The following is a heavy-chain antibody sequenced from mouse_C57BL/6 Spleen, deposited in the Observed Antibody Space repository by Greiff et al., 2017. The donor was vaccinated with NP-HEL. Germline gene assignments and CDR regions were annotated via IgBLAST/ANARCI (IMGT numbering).Heavy chain of an antibody. CDR2: IYPYNGVS. Sequence: VHVKQSGPELVKPGASVKISCKASGYSFTGYYMHWVKQSHGNILDWIGYIYPYNGVSSYNQKFKGKATLTVDKSSSTAYMELRSLTSEDSAVYYCASGTETAWFAYWGQGTLVTVSA. CDR1: GYSFTGYY. V-gene: IGHV1-31*01. D-gene: IGHD3-3*01. J-gene: IGHJ3*01. CDR3: ASGTETAWFAY.